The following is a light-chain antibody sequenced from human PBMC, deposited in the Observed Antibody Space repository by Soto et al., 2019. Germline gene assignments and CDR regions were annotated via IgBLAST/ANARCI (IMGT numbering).Light chain of an antibody. V-gene: IGKV3-20*01. CDR1: QSVSSSH. CDR2: DAS. Sequence: EIVLTQSPATLSLSPGERATLSCRASQSVSSSHLAWYQRKPGQAPRLLIYDASTRATGVPARFSGSGSGTDFTLTISRLEPEDFAVYYCQQYGSSPLTFGGGTKVDIK. CDR3: QQYGSSPLT. J-gene: IGKJ4*01.